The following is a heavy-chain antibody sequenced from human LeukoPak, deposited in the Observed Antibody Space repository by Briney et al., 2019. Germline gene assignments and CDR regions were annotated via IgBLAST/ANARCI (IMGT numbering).Heavy chain of an antibody. D-gene: IGHD3-16*01. CDR1: GGSMSSYY. CDR2: IYYSGST. J-gene: IGHJ4*02. V-gene: IGHV4-59*01. CDR3: ARGRYGWLPFDY. Sequence: SETLSLTCTVSGGSMSSYYWSWIRQPPGKGLEWVGYIYYSGSTNYNPSLKSRVTISVDTSKNQFTLKLSSVTAADTAVYYCARGRYGWLPFDYWGQGTLVTVSS.